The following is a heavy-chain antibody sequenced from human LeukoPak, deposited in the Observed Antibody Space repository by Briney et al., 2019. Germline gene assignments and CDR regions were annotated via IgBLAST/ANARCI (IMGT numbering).Heavy chain of an antibody. Sequence: GGSLRLSCAASGFTFNYYWMNWVRQAPGKGLEWVSYITSSSSTKYYADSVKGRFTISRDNAKNSLYLQMNSLRAEDTAVYFCARLRSYGYYYDGMDVWGQGTTVIVSS. V-gene: IGHV3-48*04. CDR2: ITSSSSTK. J-gene: IGHJ6*02. CDR1: GFTFNYYW. D-gene: IGHD3-16*01. CDR3: ARLRSYGYYYDGMDV.